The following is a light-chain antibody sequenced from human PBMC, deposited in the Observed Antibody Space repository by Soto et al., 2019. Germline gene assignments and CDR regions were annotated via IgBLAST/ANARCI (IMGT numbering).Light chain of an antibody. Sequence: EIVLTQSPGALSLSPGERATLSCRASQTASSSHLAWYQQKPGQAPRLLIYDASSRATGISDRFSGSGSGTVFTLTISRLEPEDFAVYYCQQYGRSPYTFGQGTKVEIK. CDR1: QTASSSH. V-gene: IGKV3-20*01. CDR3: QQYGRSPYT. CDR2: DAS. J-gene: IGKJ2*01.